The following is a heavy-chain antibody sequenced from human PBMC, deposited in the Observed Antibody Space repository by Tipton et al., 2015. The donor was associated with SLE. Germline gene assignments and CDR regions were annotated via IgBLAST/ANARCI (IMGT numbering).Heavy chain of an antibody. CDR1: GGSISSYY. CDR2: IYPGGST. Sequence: TLSLTCAVYGGSISSYYWSWIRQPPGKGLEWIGHIYPGGSTIYNPSLQSRVTISVDTSKNQFSLNLSSVTAADTAVYYCAGAGTTDYFDYWGQGTLVTVSS. D-gene: IGHD1-7*01. V-gene: IGHV4-4*09. J-gene: IGHJ4*02. CDR3: AGAGTTDYFDY.